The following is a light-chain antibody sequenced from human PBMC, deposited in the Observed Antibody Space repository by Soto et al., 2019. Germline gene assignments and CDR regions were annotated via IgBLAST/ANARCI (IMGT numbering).Light chain of an antibody. CDR2: EGN. CDR3: CSYAGSSYV. J-gene: IGLJ1*01. V-gene: IGLV2-23*01. Sequence: QSVLTQPASVSGSPGQSITISCTGTSSDVGSYNLVSWYQQHPGKAPKLMISEGNKRPSGVSNRFSGSKSGNTASLTISGLQAEDEADYYCCSYAGSSYVFGTGTKVTVL. CDR1: SSDVGSYNL.